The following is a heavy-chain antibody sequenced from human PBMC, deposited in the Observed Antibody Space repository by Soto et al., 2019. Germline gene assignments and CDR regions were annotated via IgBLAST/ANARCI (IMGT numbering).Heavy chain of an antibody. J-gene: IGHJ6*03. Sequence: QITVKESGPTLVKPTQTLTLTCTFSGFSLTTSGEAVGWIRQPPGKALEWLALIYWDDDKRSSPSLKSRLTITKDTSKNHVVLTMTNMDPVDTATYYCAHIPGSGQLLYSYYYYMDVWGKGTTVTVSS. CDR3: AHIPGSGQLLYSYYYYMDV. V-gene: IGHV2-5*02. CDR1: GFSLTTSGEA. D-gene: IGHD3-10*01. CDR2: IYWDDDK.